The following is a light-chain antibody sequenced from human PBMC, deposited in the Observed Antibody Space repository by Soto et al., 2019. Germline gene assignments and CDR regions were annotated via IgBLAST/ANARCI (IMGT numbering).Light chain of an antibody. CDR1: QSIYSY. CDR3: QQRSNWPQFT. J-gene: IGKJ5*01. CDR2: DAS. Sequence: EIVLTQSPATLSLSPGERATLSCRASQSIYSYLAWYQQKPGQAPRLLIHDASNRATGIPARFSGSGSGTDFTLTISSLEPEDFAVYYCQQRSNWPQFTFGQGTRLEIK. V-gene: IGKV3-11*01.